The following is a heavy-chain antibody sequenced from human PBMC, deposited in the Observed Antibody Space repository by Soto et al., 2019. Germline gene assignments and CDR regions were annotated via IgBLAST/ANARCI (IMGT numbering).Heavy chain of an antibody. CDR1: GYTFTSYD. Sequence: ASVKVSCKASGYTFTSYDINWVRQATGQGLEWMGWMNPNSGNTGYAQKVQGRVTMTTDTSTSTAYLELRSLRSDDTAVYYCAREDPMSANADDMDVWGQGTTVTVSS. CDR3: AREDPMSANADDMDV. V-gene: IGHV1-8*01. J-gene: IGHJ6*02. D-gene: IGHD3-22*01. CDR2: MNPNSGNT.